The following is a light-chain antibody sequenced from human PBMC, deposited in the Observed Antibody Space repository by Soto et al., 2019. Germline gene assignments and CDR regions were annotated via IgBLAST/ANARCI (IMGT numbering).Light chain of an antibody. V-gene: IGKV3-15*01. CDR2: GAS. CDR1: QSVSSN. J-gene: IGKJ1*01. CDR3: QQYNNWPWT. Sequence: EIVMTQSPATLSVSPGERATLSCGASQSVSSNLAWYQQKPGQAPRLLIYGASTRATGIPARFSGSGSGTEFTLTISSLQSEDFAVYYCQQYNNWPWTFGQGPKVEI.